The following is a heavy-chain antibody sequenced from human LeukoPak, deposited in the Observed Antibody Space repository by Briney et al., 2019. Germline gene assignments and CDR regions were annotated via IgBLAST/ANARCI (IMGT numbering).Heavy chain of an antibody. CDR1: GFTFSSYG. Sequence: GGSLRLSCAASGFTFSSYGMHWVRQAPGKGLEWVAVISYDGSNKYYADSVKGRFTISRDNSKNTLYLQMNSLRAEDTAVYYCAKEGNYYHSSGYSLDYFDYWGQGTLVTVSS. D-gene: IGHD3-22*01. CDR3: AKEGNYYHSSGYSLDYFDY. CDR2: ISYDGSNK. V-gene: IGHV3-30*18. J-gene: IGHJ4*02.